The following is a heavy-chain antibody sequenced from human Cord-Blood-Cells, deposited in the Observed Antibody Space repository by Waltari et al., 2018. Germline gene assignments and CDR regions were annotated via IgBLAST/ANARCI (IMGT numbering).Heavy chain of an antibody. V-gene: IGHV1-2*06. Sequence: QVQLVQSGAEVKKPGASVKVSCKASGYTFTGSYMHWVRHAPGQGLEWMGRSNRNSGGTNYAQKFQGRVTMTRDTSISTAYMELSRLRSDDTAVYYLARYGDYGYFDLWGRGTLVTVSS. D-gene: IGHD4-17*01. CDR2: SNRNSGGT. CDR1: GYTFTGSY. J-gene: IGHJ2*01. CDR3: ARYGDYGYFDL.